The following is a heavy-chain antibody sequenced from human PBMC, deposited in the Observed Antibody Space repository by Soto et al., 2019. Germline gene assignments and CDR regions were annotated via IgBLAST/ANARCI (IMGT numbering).Heavy chain of an antibody. CDR3: ARSEMATIRRLDAFDI. CDR1: GGSISSYY. CDR2: IYYSGST. Sequence: QVQLQESGPGLVKPSETLSLTCTVSGGSISSYYWSWIRQPPGKGLEWIGYIYYSGSTNYNPSLKSRVTISVDTSKNQFSLKLSSVTAADTAVYYCARSEMATIRRLDAFDIWGQGTMVTVSS. J-gene: IGHJ3*02. D-gene: IGHD5-12*01. V-gene: IGHV4-59*01.